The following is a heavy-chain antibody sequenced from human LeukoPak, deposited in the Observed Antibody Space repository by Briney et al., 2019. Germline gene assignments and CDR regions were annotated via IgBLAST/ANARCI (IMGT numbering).Heavy chain of an antibody. D-gene: IGHD2-15*01. CDR1: GYTFSRYA. J-gene: IGHJ4*02. CDR2: INAGNGNT. Sequence: RASVKVSCTASGYTFSRYAMHLVWQAPGQRHEWMGGINAGNGNTKYSQKFHDRITCTSNTSASTAYMELSSLRSEDTAVYYCAFHCSGGSCSRSYYFDYWGQGTLVTVSS. CDR3: AFHCSGGSCSRSYYFDY. V-gene: IGHV1-3*01.